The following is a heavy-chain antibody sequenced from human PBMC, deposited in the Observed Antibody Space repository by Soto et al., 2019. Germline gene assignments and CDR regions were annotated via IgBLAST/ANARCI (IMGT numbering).Heavy chain of an antibody. CDR3: AATLRGGWFDP. D-gene: IGHD3-10*01. V-gene: IGHV4-30-4*08. J-gene: IGHJ5*02. CDR1: GESISNPHYH. CDR2: ISYTGST. Sequence: VLLQESGPGVVRPSQTLSLTCTVSGESISNPHYHWSWLRQTPGKGLEWIGYISYTGSTFYISSLESRVTMSVDTSKNDFSLRLTSVTAADTAVYYCAATLRGGWFDPWGQGTLVTVSS.